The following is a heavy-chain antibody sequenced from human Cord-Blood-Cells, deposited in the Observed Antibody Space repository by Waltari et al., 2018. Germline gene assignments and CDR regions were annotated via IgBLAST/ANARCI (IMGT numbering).Heavy chain of an antibody. Sequence: QLQLQESGAGLVKPSETLSLTCTVSGGSISSSSYSWGWIRQPPGKWLEWIGSSYYSGSTHYHPSLNSRVTISVDTAKDQCSRKLSSVTAADTAVYYCARPRRDDFWSGYDDACYIWGQATMVIVSS. CDR1: GGSISSSSYS. CDR3: ARPRRDDFWSGYDDACYI. J-gene: IGHJ3*02. D-gene: IGHD3-3*01. CDR2: SYYSGST. V-gene: IGHV4-39*01.